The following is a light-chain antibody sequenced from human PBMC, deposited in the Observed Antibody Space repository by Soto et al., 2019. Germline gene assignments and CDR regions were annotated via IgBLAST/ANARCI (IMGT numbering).Light chain of an antibody. J-gene: IGLJ2*01. V-gene: IGLV2-23*01. CDR3: CSYAPSRTLL. CDR1: SSVVGTYNL. CDR2: EGN. Sequence: QSVVSQTASVCGSPGESVTISCTGKSSVVGTYNLVTWYQQHPGRVPKLILYEGNKRPSGVSSRFSASKSGNTASLTISGLQAEDEADYFCCSYAPSRTLLFGGGTKVTVL.